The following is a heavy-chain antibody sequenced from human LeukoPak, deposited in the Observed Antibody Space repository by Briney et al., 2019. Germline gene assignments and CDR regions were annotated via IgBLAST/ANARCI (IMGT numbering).Heavy chain of an antibody. CDR1: GFTFSSYI. CDR3: ARVTRGWYGKDFDY. J-gene: IGHJ4*02. Sequence: PGGSLRLSCAASGFTFSSYIMNWVRQAPGKGLEWVSYISSSGSTIYYADSVKGRFTISRDNAKNSVYLQMNSLRAEDTAVYYCARVTRGWYGKDFDYWGQGTLVTVSS. D-gene: IGHD3-10*01. CDR2: ISSSGSTI. V-gene: IGHV3-48*04.